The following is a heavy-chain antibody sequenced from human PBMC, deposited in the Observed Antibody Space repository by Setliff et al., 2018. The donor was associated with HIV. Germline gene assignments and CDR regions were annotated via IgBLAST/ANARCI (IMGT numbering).Heavy chain of an antibody. J-gene: IGHJ4*02. D-gene: IGHD3-22*01. V-gene: IGHV3-7*05. CDR1: GFTFSDFW. CDR2: ISEDGSET. Sequence: GGSLRLSCTASGFTFSDFWMTWARQAHGRELQWVADISEDGSETHYMDSVKGRYTISRDNAKNSFDLHMNSLRVEDTAVYYCASCSRSSCGYWGQGTLVTVSS. CDR3: ASCSRSSCGY.